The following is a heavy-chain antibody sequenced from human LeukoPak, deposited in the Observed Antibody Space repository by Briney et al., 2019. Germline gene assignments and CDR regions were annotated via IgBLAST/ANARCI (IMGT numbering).Heavy chain of an antibody. CDR2: ISAYNGNT. Sequence: GASVKVSCKASGYTFTSYGISWVRQAPGQGLEWMGWISAYNGNTNYAQKLQGRVTMTTDTSTSTAYMELRSLRSDDTAVYYCARDTPHYYDSSGYYYRIYYFDYWGQGTLVTVSS. CDR1: GYTFTSYG. D-gene: IGHD3-22*01. CDR3: ARDTPHYYDSSGYYYRIYYFDY. V-gene: IGHV1-18*01. J-gene: IGHJ4*02.